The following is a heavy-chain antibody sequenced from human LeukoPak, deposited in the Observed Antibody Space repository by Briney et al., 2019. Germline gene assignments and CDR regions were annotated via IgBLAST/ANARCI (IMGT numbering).Heavy chain of an antibody. CDR3: ARGGGRYSVDY. CDR2: ISPNSGGT. CDR1: GSTFIDYY. Sequence: GASVKVSCKASGSTFIDYYMHWVRQAPGQGLEWIGWISPNSGGTKYVQKFQGRVTMTRDTSITTVYMELSGLSFDDTAVYYCARGGGRYSVDYWGQGTLVIVSS. D-gene: IGHD1-26*01. J-gene: IGHJ4*02. V-gene: IGHV1-2*02.